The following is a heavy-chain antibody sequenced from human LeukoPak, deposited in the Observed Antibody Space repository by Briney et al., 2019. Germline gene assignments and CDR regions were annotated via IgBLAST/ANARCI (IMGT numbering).Heavy chain of an antibody. J-gene: IGHJ4*02. Sequence: GGSLRLSCAASAFTFDDYAMHWVRHAPGKGLEWVSLITWDGDSTYYADSVKGRFTTTRDNSRNYLYLQMNSLRAEDTALYYCAKDIGVAGTTPIDYWGEGTLVTVSS. D-gene: IGHD6-19*01. CDR1: AFTFDDYA. CDR3: AKDIGVAGTTPIDY. CDR2: ITWDGDST. V-gene: IGHV3-43D*03.